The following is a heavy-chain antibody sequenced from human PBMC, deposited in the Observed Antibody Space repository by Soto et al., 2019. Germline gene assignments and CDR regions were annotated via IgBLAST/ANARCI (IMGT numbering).Heavy chain of an antibody. CDR2: IYYSGST. V-gene: IGHV4-61*01. D-gene: IGHD6-19*01. Sequence: QVQLQESGPGLVKPSETLSLTCTVSGGSVSSGRFYWSWIRQPPGKELEWIGYIYYSGSTKYNPALRRRVTISVDTAKNQFSLKLTSVAAADTAVYYCARSGSGSGWLGGQGTLVTVSS. J-gene: IGHJ4*02. CDR1: GGSVSSGRFY. CDR3: ARSGSGSGWL.